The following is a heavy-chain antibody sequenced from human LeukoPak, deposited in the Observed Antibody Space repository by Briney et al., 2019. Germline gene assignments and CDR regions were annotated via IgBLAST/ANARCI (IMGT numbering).Heavy chain of an antibody. J-gene: IGHJ6*02. CDR2: INIDGRST. V-gene: IGHV3-74*01. D-gene: IGHD3-10*01. CDR1: GFTFSGYW. CDR3: ARVRRYGSAPLYSYGLDV. Sequence: GGSLRLSCAASGFTFSGYWMHWVRQAPGKGLVWVSHINIDGRSTTYADSVKGRLTISRDNAKDTRYLQMNSLRAEDTAVYYCARVRRYGSAPLYSYGLDVWGRGTTVTVSS.